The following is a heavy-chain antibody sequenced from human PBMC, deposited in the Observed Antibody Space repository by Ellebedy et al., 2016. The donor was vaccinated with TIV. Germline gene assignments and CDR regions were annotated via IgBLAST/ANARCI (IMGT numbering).Heavy chain of an antibody. CDR2: IWYDGSDK. V-gene: IGHV3-33*01. D-gene: IGHD5-12*01. CDR1: GFTFSAFG. CDR3: ARAWIPYGLDV. J-gene: IGHJ6*02. Sequence: PGGSLRLSCTASGFTFSAFGIHWVRQAQGKGLEWVAHIWYDGSDKYYADSVKGRFTISRDNSKSTLYLQMSSLRGEDTAVYYCARAWIPYGLDVWGHGTTVTVSS.